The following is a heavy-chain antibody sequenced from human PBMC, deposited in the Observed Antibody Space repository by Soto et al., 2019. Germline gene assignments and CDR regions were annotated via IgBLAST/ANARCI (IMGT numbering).Heavy chain of an antibody. D-gene: IGHD3-16*01. J-gene: IGHJ3*02. CDR2: ISSNGGST. CDR1: GFTFSSYA. Sequence: EVQLVESGGGLVQPGGSLRLSCAASGFTFSSYAMHWVRQAPGKGLEYVSAISSNGGSTYYANSVKGRFTISRDNSKNTLYLQLGSLRAEEMAVYYCGRATLTWTRGYAFDIWGQGTMVPVSS. V-gene: IGHV3-64*01. CDR3: GRATLTWTRGYAFDI.